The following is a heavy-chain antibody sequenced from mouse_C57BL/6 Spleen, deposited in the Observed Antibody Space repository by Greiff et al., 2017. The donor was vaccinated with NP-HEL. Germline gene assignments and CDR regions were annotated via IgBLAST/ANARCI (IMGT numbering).Heavy chain of an antibody. CDR2: ISDGGSYT. Sequence: EVKVVESGGGLVKPGGSLKLSCAASGFTFSSYAMSWVRQTPEKRLEWVATISDGGSYTYYPDNVKGRFTISRDNAKNNLYLQMSHLKSEDTAMYYCARDGTMVNFDYWGQGTTLTVSS. V-gene: IGHV5-4*01. D-gene: IGHD2-2*01. J-gene: IGHJ2*01. CDR1: GFTFSSYA. CDR3: ARDGTMVNFDY.